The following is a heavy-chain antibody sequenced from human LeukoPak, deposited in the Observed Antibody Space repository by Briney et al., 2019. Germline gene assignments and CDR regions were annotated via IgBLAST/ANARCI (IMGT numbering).Heavy chain of an antibody. Sequence: GGSLRLSCAASGFTFIDYDMHWVRQAPGKGLEWVAAIGIRGDTHYSASVKGRFTISRENAESSLYLQMNSLRAQYTAVYYCARGGIQVSAIDEFDYGGQEPRLTVSS. CDR1: GFTFIDYD. V-gene: IGHV3-13*01. CDR2: IGIRGDT. J-gene: IGHJ4*02. D-gene: IGHD2-21*02. CDR3: ARGGIQVSAIDEFDY.